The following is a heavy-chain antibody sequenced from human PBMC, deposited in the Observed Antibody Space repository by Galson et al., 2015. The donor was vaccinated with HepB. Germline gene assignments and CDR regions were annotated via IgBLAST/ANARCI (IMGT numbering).Heavy chain of an antibody. J-gene: IGHJ6*02. CDR1: GYRFTSYW. CDR3: AKLGGALSQAYCGMDV. D-gene: IGHD1-7*01. V-gene: IGHV5-51*03. CDR2: IYPGDSDT. Sequence: QSGAEVKKPGDSLKISCKGSGYRFTSYWIGWVRQMLGKGMVWMGIIYPGDSDTRYSPSFQGQVTISAGKSIRTASLQWSSLKASDTAMYYCAKLGGALSQAYCGMDVWGQGTTVTVSS.